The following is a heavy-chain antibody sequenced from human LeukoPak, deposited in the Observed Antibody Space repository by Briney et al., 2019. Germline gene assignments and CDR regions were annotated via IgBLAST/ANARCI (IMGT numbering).Heavy chain of an antibody. CDR2: MYHNGST. V-gene: IGHV4-39*01. D-gene: IGHD5-24*01. J-gene: IGHJ5*02. Sequence: SETLSLTCSVSGGSITTNVYYWVWIRQPPGKGLEWIGSMYHNGSTYYNPSLKSRVTISVDTSKNQFSLKLTSVTAADTAVYYCARHPSGRMWLQQGGWFDPWGQGTLVTVSS. CDR1: GGSITTNVYY. CDR3: ARHPSGRMWLQQGGWFDP.